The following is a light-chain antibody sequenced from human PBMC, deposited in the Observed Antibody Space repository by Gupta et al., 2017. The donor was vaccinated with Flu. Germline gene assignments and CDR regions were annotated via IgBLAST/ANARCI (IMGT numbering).Light chain of an antibody. Sequence: ILMTRSKGDTISKSYASWYQQKPGQAPNLVIYDTKIRPSGSPDRFSGSSSGNTAALTITGAQADDEADYYCNSRYSTDNHQAVFGGGTKLTVL. CDR3: NSRYSTDNHQAV. CDR2: DTK. CDR1: TISKSY. V-gene: IGLV3-19*01. J-gene: IGLJ2*01.